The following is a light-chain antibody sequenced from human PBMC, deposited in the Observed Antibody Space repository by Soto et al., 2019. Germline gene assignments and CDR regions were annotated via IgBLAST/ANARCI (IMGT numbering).Light chain of an antibody. CDR3: QQYCSSPWP. CDR2: GAS. Sequence: EIVLTQSPGTLSLSPGERATLSCRASQSVSSSYLAWYQQKPGQAPRLLLYGASSRATGIPDGFSGSGSGTDFTLPISGLEAEDFAVYYCQQYCSSPWPFCQGTKVEIK. J-gene: IGKJ1*01. V-gene: IGKV3-20*01. CDR1: QSVSSSY.